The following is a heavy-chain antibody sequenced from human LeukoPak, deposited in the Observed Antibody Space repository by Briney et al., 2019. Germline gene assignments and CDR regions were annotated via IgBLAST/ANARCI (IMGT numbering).Heavy chain of an antibody. V-gene: IGHV4-39*01. CDR1: GGSVSSSNYY. CDR2: IYYSGST. CDR3: ASLVNTYYYDSSGYYDY. J-gene: IGHJ4*02. Sequence: PSETLSLTCTVSGGSVSSSNYYWGWIRKPPGKGLEWIGSIYYSGSTYYNPSLKSRVTISVDTSKNQFSLKLSSVTAVDTAVYYCASLVNTYYYDSSGYYDYWGQGTLVTVSA. D-gene: IGHD3-22*01.